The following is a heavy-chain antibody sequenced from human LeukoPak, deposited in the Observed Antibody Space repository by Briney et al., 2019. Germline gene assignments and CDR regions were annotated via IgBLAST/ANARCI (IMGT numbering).Heavy chain of an antibody. J-gene: IGHJ4*02. CDR2: INTDGGFT. D-gene: IGHD1-26*01. CDR3: AREAKVGGALQY. CDR1: GFIFSDYW. V-gene: IGHV3-74*01. Sequence: PGGSLRFSCAASGFIFSDYWMHWVRQAPGKGLVWVSRINTDGGFTRYADSVQGRFIISRDTAKNTLFLQMNSLRAEDTAVYYCAREAKVGGALQYWGQGILVIVPS.